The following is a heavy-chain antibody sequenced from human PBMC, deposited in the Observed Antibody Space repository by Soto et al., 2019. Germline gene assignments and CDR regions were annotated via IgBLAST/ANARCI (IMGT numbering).Heavy chain of an antibody. V-gene: IGHV1-8*01. Sequence: QVQLVQSGAEVKKPGASVKVSCKASGYTFTSYDINWVRQATGQGLEWMGWMNPNSGNTGYAHKFQGRATMTRNTSMSTAYMELSSLRSEDTAVYYCARERSAAGTGWFDPWGQGTLVTVSS. CDR2: MNPNSGNT. D-gene: IGHD6-13*01. J-gene: IGHJ5*02. CDR1: GYTFTSYD. CDR3: ARERSAAGTGWFDP.